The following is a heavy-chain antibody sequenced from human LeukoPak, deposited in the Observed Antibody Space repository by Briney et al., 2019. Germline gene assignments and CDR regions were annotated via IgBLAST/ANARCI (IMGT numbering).Heavy chain of an antibody. V-gene: IGHV1-2*02. CDR1: GYSFTAFY. J-gene: IGHJ4*02. D-gene: IGHD3-10*01. CDR3: ASDGDYGTGSYYRGCIDS. CDR2: IHPRRGDT. Sequence: GASVKVSCKTSGYSFTAFYIHWVRQAPGQGLEWMGWIHPRRGDTNYAQKFQGRVTMPRDTSISTAYLDLSSLRSDDTAVYYCASDGDYGTGSYYRGCIDSWGQGTPVTVSP.